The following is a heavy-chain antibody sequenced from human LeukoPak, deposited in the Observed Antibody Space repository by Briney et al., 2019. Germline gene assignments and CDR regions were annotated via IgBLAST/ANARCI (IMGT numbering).Heavy chain of an antibody. V-gene: IGHV4-39*01. CDR1: GGSISSSSYY. CDR3: ARVEDIVVVPAAIRPNWFDP. J-gene: IGHJ5*02. CDR2: IYYSGST. Sequence: SETLSLTCTVSGGSISSSSYYWGWIRQPPGKGLEWIGSIYYSGSTYYNPSLKSRVTISVDTSKNQFSLKLSSVTAADTAVYYCARVEDIVVVPAAIRPNWFDPWGQGTLVTVSS. D-gene: IGHD2-2*01.